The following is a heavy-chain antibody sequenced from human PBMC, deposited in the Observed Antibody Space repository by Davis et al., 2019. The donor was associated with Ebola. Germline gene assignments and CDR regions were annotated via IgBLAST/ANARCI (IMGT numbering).Heavy chain of an antibody. CDR2: VSHSEREK. CDR1: GFTFRNYA. V-gene: IGHV3-30*04. CDR3: ARAVFHEVLDY. J-gene: IGHJ4*02. Sequence: SLNISCAASGFTFRNYAMHCLLQAPGKGLEWMAVVSHSEREKFYADSVKGRFTISRDNSENTLYLQMNSLTADDTAVYYCARAVFHEVLDYWGQGTPVTVSS. D-gene: IGHD3-3*01.